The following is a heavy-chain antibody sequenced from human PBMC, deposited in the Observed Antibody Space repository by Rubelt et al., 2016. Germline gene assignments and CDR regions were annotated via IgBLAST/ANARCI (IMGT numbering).Heavy chain of an antibody. CDR1: GYTFTSYY. V-gene: IGHV1-46*01. CDR2: INPSGGST. CDR3: ASNSARGGRDYYYYYMDV. J-gene: IGHJ6*03. Sequence: QVQLVQSGAEVKKPGASVKVSCKASGYTFTSYYMHWVRQAPGQGLEWMGIINPSGGSTSYAQKFQGRVTISADKSTSKAYMERSSLRSEDTAVYYCASNSARGGRDYYYYYMDVWGKGTTVTVSS. D-gene: IGHD6-25*01.